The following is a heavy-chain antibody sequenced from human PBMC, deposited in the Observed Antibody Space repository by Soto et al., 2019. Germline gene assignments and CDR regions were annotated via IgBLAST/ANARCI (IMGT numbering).Heavy chain of an antibody. CDR3: ARQSEWLVPYYYYGMDV. V-gene: IGHV5-10-1*01. CDR2: IDSSDSYT. J-gene: IGHJ6*02. Sequence: PGESLKISCKGSGYSFTSYWISWVRQMPGKGLEWMGRIDSSDSYTNYSPSFQGHVTISADKSISTAYLQWSSLKASDTAMYYCARQSEWLVPYYYYGMDVWGQGTTVTVSS. CDR1: GYSFTSYW. D-gene: IGHD6-19*01.